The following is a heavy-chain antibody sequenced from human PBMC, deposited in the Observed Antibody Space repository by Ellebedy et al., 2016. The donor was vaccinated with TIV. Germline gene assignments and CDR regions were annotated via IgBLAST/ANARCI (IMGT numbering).Heavy chain of an antibody. CDR3: ARDPRPYLRYGHYDF. D-gene: IGHD3-9*01. J-gene: IGHJ4*02. CDR1: GFSFSTYA. V-gene: IGHV3-64*04. Sequence: GESLKISCSASGFSFSTYAMQWVRQAPGKGLEFVSGISSKGSVTYYADSLRCRFTISRDNAKNSLFLQMDNLRADDTAVYYCARDPRPYLRYGHYDFWGQGTLVTVSS. CDR2: ISSKGSVT.